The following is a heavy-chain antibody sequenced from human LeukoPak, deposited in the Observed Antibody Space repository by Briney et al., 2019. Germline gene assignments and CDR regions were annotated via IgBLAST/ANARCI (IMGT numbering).Heavy chain of an antibody. CDR2: IKQDGSEK. CDR1: GFTFSSYW. J-gene: IGHJ4*02. CDR3: AREGSSADFDY. V-gene: IGHV3-7*01. Sequence: GGSLRLSCAASGFTFSSYWMSWVRQAPGKGLEWVANIKQDGSEKYYVDSVKGRFTISRNNAKNSLYLQMNSLRAEDTAVYYCAREGSSADFDYWGQGTLVTVSS. D-gene: IGHD6-13*01.